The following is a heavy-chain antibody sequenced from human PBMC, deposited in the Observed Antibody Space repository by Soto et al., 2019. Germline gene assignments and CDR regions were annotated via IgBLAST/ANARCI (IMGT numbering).Heavy chain of an antibody. J-gene: IGHJ4*02. D-gene: IGHD1-26*01. V-gene: IGHV4-59*12. CDR1: NGSISGFY. Sequence: QVQLQESGPGLVNPSETLSLTCSVSNGSISGFYWTCIRQPPGKILEWIGYIHYSWRTDYNPSLTSRATMSVDTSKNQFSLNLKSITAADTAVYYCVRVGVGIGNHFDSWGRGTLVTVSS. CDR2: IHYSWRT. CDR3: VRVGVGIGNHFDS.